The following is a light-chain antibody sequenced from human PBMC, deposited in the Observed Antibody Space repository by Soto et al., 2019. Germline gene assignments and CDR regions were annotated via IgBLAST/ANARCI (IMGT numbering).Light chain of an antibody. Sequence: QSALTQPPSASGSPGQSVTISCTGTSSDVGGYNYVSWYQQHPDNAHKLMIYEVNKRPSGVPDRFSGSKSGNTAALTVSGLQAEDEAADTGSAYAGSNNFVVVGGGTKLAV. CDR2: EVN. CDR1: SSDVGGYNY. V-gene: IGLV2-8*01. CDR3: SAYAGSNNFVV. J-gene: IGLJ2*01.